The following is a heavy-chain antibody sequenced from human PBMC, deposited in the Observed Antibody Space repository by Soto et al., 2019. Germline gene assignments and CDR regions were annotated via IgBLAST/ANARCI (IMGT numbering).Heavy chain of an antibody. V-gene: IGHV1-69*08. J-gene: IGHJ6*03. CDR2: SIPIQGTA. CDR1: GGRFTSYI. CDR3: AKSLVFVDHGYMDV. D-gene: IGHD2-21*01. Sequence: QVQLVQSGAEVKKPGSSVKVSCEASGGRFTSYIFTWVRQAPGQGLEWMGRSIPIQGTADYALKFQDRVTMPADKSTNTVHMEMRSLRPDDTAVYYCAKSLVFVDHGYMDVWDKGTTVTVSS.